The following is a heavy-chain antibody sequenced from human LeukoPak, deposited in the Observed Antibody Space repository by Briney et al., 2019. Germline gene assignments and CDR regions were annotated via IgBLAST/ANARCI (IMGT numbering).Heavy chain of an antibody. CDR3: ARDRLTYYYDSSGLGMDV. V-gene: IGHV4-59*01. CDR1: GGSISSYY. CDR2: IYYSGST. Sequence: SETLSLTCTVSGGSISSYYWSWIRQPPGKGLEWIGYIYYSGSTNYNPSLKSRVTISVDTSKNQFSLKPSSVTAADTAVYYCARDRLTYYYDSSGLGMDVWGQGTTVTVSS. D-gene: IGHD3-22*01. J-gene: IGHJ6*02.